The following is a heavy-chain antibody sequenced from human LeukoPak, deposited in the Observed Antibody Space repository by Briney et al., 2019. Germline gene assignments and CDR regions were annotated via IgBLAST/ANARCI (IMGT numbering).Heavy chain of an antibody. CDR3: ARDLSYSSSSGVFDY. D-gene: IGHD6-6*01. V-gene: IGHV3-30*04. Sequence: PGGSLRLSCAASGFTFSSYAMHWVRQAPGKGLEWVAVISYDGSNKYYADSVKGRFTISRDNSKNTLYLQMNSLRAEDTAVCYCARDLSYSSSSGVFDYWGQGTLVTVSS. J-gene: IGHJ4*02. CDR1: GFTFSSYA. CDR2: ISYDGSNK.